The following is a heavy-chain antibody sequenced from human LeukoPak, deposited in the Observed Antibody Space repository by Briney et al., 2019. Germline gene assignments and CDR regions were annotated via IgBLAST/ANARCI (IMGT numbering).Heavy chain of an antibody. CDR3: ARDPKSPYYYDSSGYLYYFDY. CDR2: INPSGGST. Sequence: PMASVKVSCKASGYTFTSYYMHWVRQAPGQGLEWMGIINPSGGSTSYAQKFQGRVTMTRDTSTSTVYMELSSLRSEDTAVYYCARDPKSPYYYDSSGYLYYFDYWGQGTLVTVSS. D-gene: IGHD3-22*01. V-gene: IGHV1-46*01. CDR1: GYTFTSYY. J-gene: IGHJ4*02.